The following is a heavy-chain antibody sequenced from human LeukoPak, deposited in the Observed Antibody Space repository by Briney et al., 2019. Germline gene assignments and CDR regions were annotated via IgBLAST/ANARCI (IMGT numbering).Heavy chain of an antibody. V-gene: IGHV4-61*05. CDR1: GGSISISSSY. Sequence: PSHTLSLTCSVSGGSISISSSYWTRLQQPRGKGLGWFGYFFYSGSINYSPSLRSRVTISGDTSKNPFSLKLTFVTAADTAVYYCARAQWLLVGYYFDYWGQGALVTVSS. CDR3: ARAQWLLVGYYFDY. J-gene: IGHJ4*02. CDR2: FFYSGSI. D-gene: IGHD6-19*01.